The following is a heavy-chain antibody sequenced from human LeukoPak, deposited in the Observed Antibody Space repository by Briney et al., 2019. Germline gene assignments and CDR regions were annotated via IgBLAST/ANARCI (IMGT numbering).Heavy chain of an antibody. Sequence: SETLSLTCAVYGGSFSGYFWSWIRRPPGKGLEWIGEINHSGSTNYNPSLKSRVTISVDTSKNQFSLKLSSVTAADTAVYYRARGVLGYCSGGSCLGMDVWGKGTTVTVSS. CDR2: INHSGST. CDR1: GGSFSGYF. J-gene: IGHJ6*04. CDR3: ARGVLGYCSGGSCLGMDV. D-gene: IGHD2-15*01. V-gene: IGHV4-34*01.